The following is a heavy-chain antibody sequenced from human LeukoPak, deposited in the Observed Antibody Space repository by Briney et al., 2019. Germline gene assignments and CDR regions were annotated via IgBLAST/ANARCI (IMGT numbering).Heavy chain of an antibody. CDR1: GFTFSDYW. CDR3: ARDYIAAENWFDP. CDR2: IYTDGSST. J-gene: IGHJ5*02. V-gene: IGHV3-74*01. D-gene: IGHD6-13*01. Sequence: GGSLRLSCEGSGFTFSDYWMHWVRQAPGKGLVWVSRIYTDGSSTTYADSVKGRFTVSRDNSKNTLYLQMNSLRAEDTAVYYCARDYIAAENWFDPWGQGTLVTVSS.